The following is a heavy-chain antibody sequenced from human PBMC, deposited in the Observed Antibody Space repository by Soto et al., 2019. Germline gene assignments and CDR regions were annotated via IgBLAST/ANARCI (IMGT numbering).Heavy chain of an antibody. D-gene: IGHD3-22*01. Sequence: QVQLVQSGAEVKKPGSSVKVSCKASGGTFSSYAISWVRQAPGQGLEWMGGIIPIFGTANYAQKFQGRVTITADESTSTAYMELSSLRSEDTAVHYCARDSPPLIVVVDYYYYVMDVWGQGTTVTVSS. CDR2: IIPIFGTA. CDR3: ARDSPPLIVVVDYYYYVMDV. V-gene: IGHV1-69*01. CDR1: GGTFSSYA. J-gene: IGHJ6*02.